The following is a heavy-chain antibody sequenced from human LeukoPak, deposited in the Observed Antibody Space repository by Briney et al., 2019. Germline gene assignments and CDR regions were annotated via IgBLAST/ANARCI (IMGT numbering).Heavy chain of an antibody. CDR1: GFTFSSYS. CDR3: ARPRAIFGVVYDY. J-gene: IGHJ4*02. Sequence: PGGSPRLSCAASGFTFSSYSMNWVRQAPGKGLEWVSSISSSSSYIYYADSVKGRFTISRDNAKNSLYLQMNSLRAEDTAVYYCARPRAIFGVVYDYWGQATLVTVSS. CDR2: ISSSSSYI. D-gene: IGHD3-3*01. V-gene: IGHV3-21*01.